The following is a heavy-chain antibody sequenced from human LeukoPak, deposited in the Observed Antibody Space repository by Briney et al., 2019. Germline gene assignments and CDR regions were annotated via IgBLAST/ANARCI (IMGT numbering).Heavy chain of an antibody. CDR1: GFTFSSYA. V-gene: IGHV3-23*01. CDR3: AKDNSGSYSVYFDY. J-gene: IGHJ4*02. CDR2: ISGSGGNT. D-gene: IGHD1-26*01. Sequence: GGSLRLSCAASGFTFSSYAMSWVRQAPGKGLEWVSAISGSGGNTYYADPVKGRFTISRDNSKNTLYLQMNSLRAEYTAVYYCAKDNSGSYSVYFDYWGQGTLVTVSS.